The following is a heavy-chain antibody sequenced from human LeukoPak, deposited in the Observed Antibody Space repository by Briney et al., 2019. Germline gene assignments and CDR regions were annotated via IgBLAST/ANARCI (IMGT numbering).Heavy chain of an antibody. Sequence: PGGSLRLSCAASGFTLSNYAMNWVRQAPGKGLEWVSTISGSGGSTYYADSVKGRFSISRDKPKNTLYLQMSSLRAEDTAVYYCAKDGQWLVRVVLDSWGQGTLVTVSS. D-gene: IGHD6-19*01. CDR1: GFTLSNYA. CDR2: ISGSGGST. V-gene: IGHV3-23*01. CDR3: AKDGQWLVRVVLDS. J-gene: IGHJ4*02.